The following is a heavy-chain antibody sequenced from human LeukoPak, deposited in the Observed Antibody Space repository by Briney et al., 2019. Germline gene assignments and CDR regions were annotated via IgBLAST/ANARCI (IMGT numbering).Heavy chain of an antibody. D-gene: IGHD6-13*01. CDR3: ARRSPYSSSWYLDY. V-gene: IGHV5-51*01. Sequence: GESLKISCKGSGYSFTSHWIGWVRQVPGKGLEWMGIIYLGDSDTRYSPSFQGQVTISADKSISTAYLQWSSLKASDTAMYYCARRSPYSSSWYLDYWGQGTLVTVSS. CDR2: IYLGDSDT. J-gene: IGHJ4*02. CDR1: GYSFTSHW.